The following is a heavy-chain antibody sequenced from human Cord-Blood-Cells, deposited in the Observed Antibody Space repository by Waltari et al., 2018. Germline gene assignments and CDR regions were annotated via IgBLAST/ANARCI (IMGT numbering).Heavy chain of an antibody. CDR2: TYYRSKWYN. CDR1: GDSVSSTSAA. Sequence: QVQLQQSGLGLVKPSHTLSLTCAISGDSVSSTSAAWHWIRQPPSRGLELLGRTYYRSKWYNDYAVSVKSRITINPDTSKNQFSLQLNSVTPEDTAVYYCARELGKGNWYFDLWGRGTLVTVSS. CDR3: ARELGKGNWYFDL. D-gene: IGHD7-27*01. J-gene: IGHJ2*01. V-gene: IGHV6-1*01.